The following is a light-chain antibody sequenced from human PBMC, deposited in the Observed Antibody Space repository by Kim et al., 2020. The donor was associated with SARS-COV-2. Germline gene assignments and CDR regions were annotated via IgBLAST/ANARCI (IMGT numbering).Light chain of an antibody. CDR1: SNDVGGYNH. Sequence: GQSITISRTGTSNDVGGYNHVSWYQQYPGKVPNVLIYEVDKRPSGVSNRFSGSRSGNTASLTISGLQTEDEANYYCCSYTPSTFWVFGGGTQLTVL. CDR2: EVD. V-gene: IGLV2-23*02. CDR3: CSYTPSTFWV. J-gene: IGLJ3*02.